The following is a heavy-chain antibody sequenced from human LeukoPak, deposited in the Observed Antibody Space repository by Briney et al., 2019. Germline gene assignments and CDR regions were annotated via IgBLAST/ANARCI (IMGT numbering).Heavy chain of an antibody. J-gene: IGHJ4*02. CDR3: ATDYSAYDPPDS. CDR2: INRDGSEK. Sequence: GGSLRLSCVASGFTFSSYWMSWVRQAPGKGLEWVANINRDGSEKYYVDSVKGRFTISRDNAKNSLFLQMNSLRAEDTAVYYCATDYSAYDPPDSWGQGNPGHRLL. D-gene: IGHD5-12*01. V-gene: IGHV3-7*01. CDR1: GFTFSSYW.